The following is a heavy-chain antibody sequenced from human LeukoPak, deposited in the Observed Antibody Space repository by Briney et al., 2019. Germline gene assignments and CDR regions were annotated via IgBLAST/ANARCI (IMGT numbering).Heavy chain of an antibody. CDR2: IWSDGSNQ. CDR3: ARDWAGDSSIL. V-gene: IGHV3-33*07. J-gene: IGHJ4*02. Sequence: GGSLRLSCAASGFTFSTHVMYWVRQAPGKGLEWVSLIWSDGSNQNYADSVKGRSTTSRDNSKNTLYLQMNSLRVEDTAVCYCARDWAGDSSILWGQGTLVTVSS. CDR1: GFTFSTHV. D-gene: IGHD3-22*01.